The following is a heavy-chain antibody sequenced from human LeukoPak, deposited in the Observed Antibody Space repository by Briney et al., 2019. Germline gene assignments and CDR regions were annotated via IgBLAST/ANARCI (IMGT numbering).Heavy chain of an antibody. CDR3: ARMIESRYSSGWYVTYFDY. D-gene: IGHD6-19*01. CDR1: GYSFTSYW. V-gene: IGHV5-51*01. J-gene: IGHJ4*02. Sequence: GESLKTSCKGSGYSFTSYWIGWVRQMPGKGLEWMGIIYPGDSDTRYSPSFQGQVTISADKSISTAYLQWSSLKASDTAMYYCARMIESRYSSGWYVTYFDYWGQGTLVTVSS. CDR2: IYPGDSDT.